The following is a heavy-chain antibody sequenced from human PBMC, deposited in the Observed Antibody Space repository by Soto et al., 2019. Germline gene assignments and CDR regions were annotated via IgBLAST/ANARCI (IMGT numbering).Heavy chain of an antibody. D-gene: IGHD3-22*01. J-gene: IGHJ4*02. CDR2: IYYSGST. CDR1: GGTISSYY. V-gene: IGHV4-59*01. Sequence: SETLSLTSPVSGGTISSYYWSWIRQPPGKGLEWIGYIYYSGSTNYNPSLKSRVTISVDTSKNQFSLKLSSVTAADTAVYYCARIYYDSSGYCIDYWGQGTLVTVSS. CDR3: ARIYYDSSGYCIDY.